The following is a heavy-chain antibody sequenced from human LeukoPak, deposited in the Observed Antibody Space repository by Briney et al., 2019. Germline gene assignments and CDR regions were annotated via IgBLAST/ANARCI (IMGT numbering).Heavy chain of an antibody. Sequence: PGGSLRLFCAASGFTFSSYAMSWLRQAPGKGLEWVSDISGSGDNTYYADSVKGRFTISRDNSKNTLYLQMNSLRAEDTAVYYCVWQWLILVAFDIWGQGTMVTVSS. CDR2: ISGSGDNT. V-gene: IGHV3-23*01. D-gene: IGHD6-19*01. CDR1: GFTFSSYA. J-gene: IGHJ3*02. CDR3: VWQWLILVAFDI.